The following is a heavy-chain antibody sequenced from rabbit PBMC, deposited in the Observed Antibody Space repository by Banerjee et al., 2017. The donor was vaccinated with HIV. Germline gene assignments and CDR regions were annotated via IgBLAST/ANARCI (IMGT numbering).Heavy chain of an antibody. V-gene: IGHV1S40*01. CDR1: GFSFSSGYY. CDR3: ARYISYWSEDL. J-gene: IGHJ4*01. D-gene: IGHD8-1*01. Sequence: QSLEESGGDLVKPGASLTLTCTASGFSFSSGYYMCWVRQAPGKGLEWIACIYTSSGSTWYASWVNGRFTISKTSSTTVTLQMTSLTAADTATYFCARYISYWSEDLWGQGTLVTVS. CDR2: IYTSSGST.